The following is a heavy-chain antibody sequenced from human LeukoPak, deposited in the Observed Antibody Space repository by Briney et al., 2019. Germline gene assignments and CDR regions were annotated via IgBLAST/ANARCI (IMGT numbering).Heavy chain of an antibody. CDR3: ARPRRAERDEDF. Sequence: GESLKISCKASGYSFTNYWIGWVRQLPEKGLEWMGMINPGDTNFAYSPSFQGQVTISADMSISTAYLQWSSLKASDTAMYYCARPRRAERDEDFWGQGTLVTVSS. CDR2: INPGDTNF. CDR1: GYSFTNYW. D-gene: IGHD1-1*01. J-gene: IGHJ4*02. V-gene: IGHV5-51*01.